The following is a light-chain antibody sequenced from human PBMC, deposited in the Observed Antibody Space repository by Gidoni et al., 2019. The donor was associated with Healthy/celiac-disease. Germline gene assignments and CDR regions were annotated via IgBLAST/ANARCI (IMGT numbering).Light chain of an antibody. V-gene: IGKV1-33*01. CDR1: QNITNY. J-gene: IGKJ4*01. CDR2: DAS. CDR3: LQYDNLLT. Sequence: DIQMTQSPSSLSASVGDRVTITCLASQNITNYLNWYQQKPVKAPKLLIYDASNLETGVPSRFSGSGSGTDFTFTISSLQPEDIATYYCLQYDNLLTFXGXTKVEIK.